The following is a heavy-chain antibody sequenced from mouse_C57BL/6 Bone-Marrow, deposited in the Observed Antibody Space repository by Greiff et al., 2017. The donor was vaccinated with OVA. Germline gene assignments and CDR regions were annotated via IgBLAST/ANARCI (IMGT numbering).Heavy chain of an antibody. CDR1: GFTFSDYG. V-gene: IGHV5-17*01. CDR3: ARLERRGFDY. J-gene: IGHJ2*01. Sequence: EVKLEESGGGLVKPGGSLKLSCAASGFTFSDYGMHWVRQAPEKGLEWVAYISSGSSTIYYADTVKGRFTISRDNAKNTLFLQMTSLRSEDTAMYYCARLERRGFDYWGQGTTLTVSS. CDR2: ISSGSSTI.